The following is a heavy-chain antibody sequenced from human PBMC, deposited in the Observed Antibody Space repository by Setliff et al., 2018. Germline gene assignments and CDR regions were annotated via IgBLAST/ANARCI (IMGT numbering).Heavy chain of an antibody. Sequence: PSETLSLTCTVSGGSISSYYWSWIRQPPGKRLEWIGYIYYSGSTNYNPSLESRVTISVGTSKNQFSLRLNSATAADTAVYYCARLRGAFDYWGQGTLVTV. CDR2: IYYSGST. CDR1: GGSISSYY. V-gene: IGHV4-59*01. D-gene: IGHD3-16*01. CDR3: ARLRGAFDY. J-gene: IGHJ4*02.